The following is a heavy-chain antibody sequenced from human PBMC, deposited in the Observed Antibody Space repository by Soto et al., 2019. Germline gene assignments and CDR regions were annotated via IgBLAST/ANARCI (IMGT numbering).Heavy chain of an antibody. Sequence: GGSLRLSWAAAAFTFLSYAISWVLQAPGKGLEWVSAITNTGGDTYHADSVQGRFTISRDNSKNTLHLQMSSLRAEDTAIYYCAKGSAAARPYSFDYWGQGTLVTVSS. CDR1: AFTFLSYA. CDR3: AKGSAAARPYSFDY. J-gene: IGHJ4*02. CDR2: ITNTGGDT. D-gene: IGHD6-13*01. V-gene: IGHV3-23*01.